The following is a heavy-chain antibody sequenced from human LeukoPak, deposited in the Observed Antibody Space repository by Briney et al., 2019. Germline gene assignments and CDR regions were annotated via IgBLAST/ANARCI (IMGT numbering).Heavy chain of an antibody. J-gene: IGHJ4*02. D-gene: IGHD1-14*01. CDR1: VLTFSSYW. Sequence: GGSLRLLCGASVLTFSSYWMSWVRQAPGKGLEWVANIKQDGSEKYYVDSVKGRFTISRDNAKNSLYLQMNSLRADDTAVYFCARDWSSRTVDYWGQGTLVTVSS. CDR2: IKQDGSEK. CDR3: ARDWSSRTVDY. V-gene: IGHV3-7*01.